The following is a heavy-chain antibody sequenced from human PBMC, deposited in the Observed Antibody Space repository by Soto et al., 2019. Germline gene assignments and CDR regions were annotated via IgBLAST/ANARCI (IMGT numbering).Heavy chain of an antibody. V-gene: IGHV1-18*01. CDR2: ISANNGNT. J-gene: IGHJ4*02. CDR3: ARDRGSYALDY. Sequence: QVQLVQSGAEVKKPGAAVKVSCKASGYTFTNYGISCVRQAPGQGLELMGWISANNGNTNYEQKLQGRVTMTTDTSTSTAYMELRSLRSDDTAVYYGARDRGSYALDYWGQGTLVTVSS. CDR1: GYTFTNYG. D-gene: IGHD1-26*01.